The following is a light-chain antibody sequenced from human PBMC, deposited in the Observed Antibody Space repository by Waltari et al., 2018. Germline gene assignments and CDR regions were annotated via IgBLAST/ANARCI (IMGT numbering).Light chain of an antibody. V-gene: IGKV3-15*01. CDR3: QQYNAWPRT. CDR1: QGVISS. CDR2: GAS. Sequence: EIVMTQSPATLSVSPGERATLSCRASQGVISSLAWYQEKPGQAPRLLIYGASTRATGIPGRISGSGSGAEFTLTISSLQSEDSAVYYCQQYNAWPRTFGQGTKLEVK. J-gene: IGKJ1*01.